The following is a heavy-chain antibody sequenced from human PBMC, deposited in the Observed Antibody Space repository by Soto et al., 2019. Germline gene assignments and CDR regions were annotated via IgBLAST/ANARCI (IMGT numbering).Heavy chain of an antibody. J-gene: IGHJ1*01. Sequence: EVQLVESGGGFVKPGGCLRLSCAASGITFSDAWMSWVRQAPGKGPEWVGRIKSKKDGGTTDYAAPVQRRFSISRDDSKKTVYLQMNSLETEDTAVYYCTTDWVTNRHWGQGTLVTVSS. V-gene: IGHV3-15*01. CDR2: IKSKKDGGTT. CDR1: GITFSDAW. CDR3: TTDWVTNRH. D-gene: IGHD4-17*01.